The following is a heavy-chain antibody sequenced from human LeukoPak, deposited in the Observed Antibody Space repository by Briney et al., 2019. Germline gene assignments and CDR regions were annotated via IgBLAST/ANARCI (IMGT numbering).Heavy chain of an antibody. CDR3: ATEGLAGTGTQWHVFDI. CDR1: GGPFRGDS. J-gene: IGHJ3*02. Sequence: SSETLSLTCAVYGGPFRGDSWTWIRQPPGKGLEWIGEINHSASTNYNPSLKSRVIMSLDRSKNQLSLNLTSVTVADTAVYYCATEGLAGTGTQWHVFDIWGQGTLVTVSS. D-gene: IGHD6-13*01. V-gene: IGHV4-34*01. CDR2: INHSAST.